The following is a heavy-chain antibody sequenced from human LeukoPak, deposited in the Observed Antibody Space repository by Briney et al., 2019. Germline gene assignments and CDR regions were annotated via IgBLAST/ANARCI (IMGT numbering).Heavy chain of an antibody. CDR1: GFTFSSYA. Sequence: GGSLRLSCAAPGFTFSSYAMSWVRQAPGKGLEWVSVISGGGGSTSYADSVKGRFTISRDNSKNTLYLQMNSLRAEDTALYYCAKDRLSTPTAPRFDPWGQGTQVTVSS. CDR2: ISGGGGST. CDR3: AKDRLSTPTAPRFDP. D-gene: IGHD4-23*01. V-gene: IGHV3-23*01. J-gene: IGHJ5*02.